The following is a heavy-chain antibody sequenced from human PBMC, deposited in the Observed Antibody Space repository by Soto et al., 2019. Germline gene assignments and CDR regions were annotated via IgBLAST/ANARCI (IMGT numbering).Heavy chain of an antibody. D-gene: IGHD3-22*01. CDR2: ISAYDDNT. CDR3: ARGGYYDSSGSRNYHYYGMNV. J-gene: IGHJ6*02. Sequence: GASVKVSCKASGYTFTSNGISWVRQAHGQGLEWLGWISAYDDNTKYAQTLQGRVSMSTDTSTNTAYMELRSLRSDDTAMYYCARGGYYDSSGSRNYHYYGMNVWGQGTTVTVSS. V-gene: IGHV1-18*01. CDR1: GYTFTSNG.